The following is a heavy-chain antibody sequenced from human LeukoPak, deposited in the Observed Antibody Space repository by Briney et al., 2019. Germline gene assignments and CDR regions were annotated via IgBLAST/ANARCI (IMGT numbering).Heavy chain of an antibody. CDR3: ARGRGIMITFGGVALFQH. D-gene: IGHD3-16*01. CDR2: INHSGST. Sequence: SETLSLTCAVYGGSFSGYYWSWIRQPPGKGLEWIGEINHSGSTNYNPSLKSRVTISVGKSKNQFSLQLSSVTAADAAVYYCARGRGIMITFGGVALFQHWGQGTLVTVSS. CDR1: GGSFSGYY. V-gene: IGHV4-34*01. J-gene: IGHJ1*01.